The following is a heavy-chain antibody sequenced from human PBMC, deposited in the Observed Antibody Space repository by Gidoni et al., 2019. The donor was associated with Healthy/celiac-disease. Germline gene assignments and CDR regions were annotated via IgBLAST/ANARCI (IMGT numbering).Heavy chain of an antibody. J-gene: IGHJ5*02. Sequence: QLQLQESGSGLVKPSQTLSLTCAVSGGSISSGGYSWSWIRQQPGKGLEWIGYIYHSGSTYYNPSLKSRVTISVDRSKNQFSLKLSSVTAADTAVYYCARGGFGYCSSTSCYNWFDPWGQGTLVTVSS. V-gene: IGHV4-30-2*01. CDR2: IYHSGST. D-gene: IGHD2-2*03. CDR1: GGSISSGGYS. CDR3: ARGGFGYCSSTSCYNWFDP.